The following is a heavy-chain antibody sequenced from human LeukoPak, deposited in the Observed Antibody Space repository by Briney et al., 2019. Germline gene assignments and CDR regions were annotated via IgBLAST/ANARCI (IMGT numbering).Heavy chain of an antibody. Sequence: KPSETLSLTCTVSGGSISSSGYYWGWIRQSPENGLEWIGSFYYNGDAYYNPSLKNRVIISVDRSKNQFSLKVNSVTAADTAVYYCARPRQGDQLPTDFDSWGQGTLVTVSS. CDR1: GGSISSSGYY. V-gene: IGHV4-39*01. D-gene: IGHD1-1*01. J-gene: IGHJ4*02. CDR2: FYYNGDA. CDR3: ARPRQGDQLPTDFDS.